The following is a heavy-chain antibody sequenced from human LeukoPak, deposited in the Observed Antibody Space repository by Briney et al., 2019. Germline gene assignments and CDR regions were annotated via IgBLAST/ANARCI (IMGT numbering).Heavy chain of an antibody. CDR3: TRSISD. CDR1: GFTFSDYY. Sequence: PGGSLRLSCAASGFTFSDYYMSWIRQAPGKGLEWEANIKQDGSEKYFVDSVKGRFTISRDNAKNSLYLQMNSLRAEDTAIYYCTRSISDWGQGILVTVSS. J-gene: IGHJ4*02. CDR2: IKQDGSEK. V-gene: IGHV3-7*05.